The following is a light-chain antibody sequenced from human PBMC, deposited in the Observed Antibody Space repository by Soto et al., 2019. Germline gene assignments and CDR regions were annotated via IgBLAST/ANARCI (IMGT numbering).Light chain of an antibody. Sequence: DIVMTQSPLSLPVTPGEPASISCRSNQSLLHSNGYKYLDWYLQKPGQSPQLLIYLGSNRASGVPDRFSGSVSGTDFTLKISRVEAEDVGVYYCMQTLQTPLTFGGGTKVEIK. CDR2: LGS. CDR3: MQTLQTPLT. CDR1: QSLLHSNGYKY. J-gene: IGKJ4*01. V-gene: IGKV2-28*01.